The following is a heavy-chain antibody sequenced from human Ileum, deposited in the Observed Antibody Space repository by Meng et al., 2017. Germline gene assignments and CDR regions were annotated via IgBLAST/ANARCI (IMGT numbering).Heavy chain of an antibody. D-gene: IGHD3-10*01. CDR1: GGSFSIDNYY. J-gene: IGHJ4*02. Sequence: QVPLQESGPGLVKPSQTLPLTCSVSGGSFSIDNYYWTWIRQTPGKGLEWIGLTYYNGSPFYNPSLRSRVTISVDTSKDQFSLKLTSVTAADTAVYYCARERRHYYGSGSFDYWGQGILVTVSS. V-gene: IGHV4-30-4*01. CDR3: ARERRHYYGSGSFDY. CDR2: TYYNGSP.